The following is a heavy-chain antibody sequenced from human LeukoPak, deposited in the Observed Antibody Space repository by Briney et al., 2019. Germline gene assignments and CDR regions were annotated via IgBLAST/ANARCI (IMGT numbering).Heavy chain of an antibody. CDR3: ARDHTRGYFDY. D-gene: IGHD3-10*01. V-gene: IGHV3-33*01. Sequence: GRSLRLSCAASGFTFSSYGMHWVRQAPGKGLEWVAVIWYDGSNKYYADSVKGRFTISRDNSKNTLYLQMNSLRAEDTAVYYCARDHTRGYFDYWGQGTLVPVSS. J-gene: IGHJ4*02. CDR2: IWYDGSNK. CDR1: GFTFSSYG.